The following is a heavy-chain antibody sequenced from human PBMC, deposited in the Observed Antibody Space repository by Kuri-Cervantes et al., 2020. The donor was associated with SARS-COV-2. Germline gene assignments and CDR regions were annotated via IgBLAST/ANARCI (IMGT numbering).Heavy chain of an antibody. CDR3: ARGGCSGGSCYPGFSYYYGMDV. D-gene: IGHD2-15*01. Sequence: GGSLRLSCAASGLTFSITDMHWVRQPPGKGLEWVAVISYAQSPTFYADSVKGRFTISRDNSKNTLYLQMNSLRAEDTAVYYCARGGCSGGSCYPGFSYYYGMDVWGQGTTVTVSS. J-gene: IGHJ6*02. CDR1: GLTFSITD. CDR2: ISYAQSPT. V-gene: IGHV3-30*03.